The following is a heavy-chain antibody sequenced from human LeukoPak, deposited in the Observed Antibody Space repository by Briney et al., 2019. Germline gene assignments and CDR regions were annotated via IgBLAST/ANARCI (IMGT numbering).Heavy chain of an antibody. D-gene: IGHD6-13*01. CDR3: ARASSRDSSSWYVGDYYYYMDV. Sequence: SETLSLTCTVTGGSISSYYWSWIRQPPGKGLEWIGYIYYSGSTNYNPSLKSRVTISVDTSKNQFSLKLSSVTAADTAMYYCARASSRDSSSWYVGDYYYYMDVWGKGTTVTISS. J-gene: IGHJ6*03. V-gene: IGHV4-59*01. CDR2: IYYSGST. CDR1: GGSISSYY.